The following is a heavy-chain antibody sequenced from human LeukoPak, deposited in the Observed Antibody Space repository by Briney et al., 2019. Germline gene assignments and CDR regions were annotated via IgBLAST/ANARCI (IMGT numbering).Heavy chain of an antibody. J-gene: IGHJ6*02. V-gene: IGHV1-18*01. D-gene: IGHD3-22*01. CDR2: ISAYNGNT. Sequence: ASVMVSCKASGYTFTSYGISWVRQAPGQGLEWMGWISAYNGNTNYAQKLQGRVTMTTDTSTSTAYMELRSLRSDDTAVYYCARCYYDSSGYWRIDYYYGMDVWGQGTTVTVSS. CDR3: ARCYYDSSGYWRIDYYYGMDV. CDR1: GYTFTSYG.